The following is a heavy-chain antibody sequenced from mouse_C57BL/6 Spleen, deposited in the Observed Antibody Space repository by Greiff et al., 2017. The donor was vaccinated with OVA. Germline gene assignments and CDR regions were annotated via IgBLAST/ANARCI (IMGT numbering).Heavy chain of an antibody. CDR2: IYPGDGDT. CDR1: GYAFSSYW. CDR3: ASSTGLSYWYFDV. Sequence: QVQLQQSGAELVKPGASVKISCKASGYAFSSYWMNWVKQRPGKGLEWIGQIYPGDGDTNYNGKFKGKATLTADKSSSTAYMQLSSLTSEDSAVYFCASSTGLSYWYFDVWGTGTTVTVSS. D-gene: IGHD4-1*02. V-gene: IGHV1-80*01. J-gene: IGHJ1*03.